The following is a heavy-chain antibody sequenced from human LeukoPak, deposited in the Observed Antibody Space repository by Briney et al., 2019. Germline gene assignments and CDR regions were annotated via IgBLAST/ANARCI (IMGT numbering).Heavy chain of an antibody. CDR1: GYTFTGHY. CDR3: ARGYALYSGRYIDFDY. Sequence: ASVKVSCKASGYTFTGHYMHWVRQAPGQGLEWMGWINPNNGGTNYAQKFQGRVTMTRDTSISTAYMELSRLRSDDTAVYYCARGYALYSGRYIDFDYWGQGALVTVSS. J-gene: IGHJ4*02. CDR2: INPNNGGT. D-gene: IGHD1-26*01. V-gene: IGHV1-2*02.